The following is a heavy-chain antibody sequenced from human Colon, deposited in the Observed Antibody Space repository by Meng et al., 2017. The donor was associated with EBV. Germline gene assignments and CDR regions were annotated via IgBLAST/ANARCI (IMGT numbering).Heavy chain of an antibody. CDR2: IHHSGRA. D-gene: IGHD2-21*01. J-gene: IGHJ4*02. CDR3: ASFDHIPRRNYFDY. Sequence: LLVPGPGLGEPSQPLSIPCTVSCGSMSSGNYYWSVLRQPPGKCLEWIGYIHHSGRAYYNPSLKSRVSISVDTSKNQFSLNLNSMTAADTAVYYCASFDHIPRRNYFDYWGQGTLVTVFS. V-gene: IGHV4-30-4*01. CDR1: CGSMSSGNYY.